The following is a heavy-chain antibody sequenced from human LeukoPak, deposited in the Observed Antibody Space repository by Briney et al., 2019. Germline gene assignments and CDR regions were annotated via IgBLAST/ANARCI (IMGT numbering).Heavy chain of an antibody. CDR2: TSSSSSYI. J-gene: IGHJ4*02. D-gene: IGHD5-24*01. V-gene: IGHV3-21*01. CDR3: ARGGRWLPDY. CDR1: GLTFSSYS. Sequence: GGSLRLSCAASGLTFSSYSMNWVRQARGKGLEWVSSTSSSSSYIYYADSVKGRFTIPRDNAKNSLYLQMNSLRAEDTAVYYCARGGRWLPDYWGQGTLVTVSS.